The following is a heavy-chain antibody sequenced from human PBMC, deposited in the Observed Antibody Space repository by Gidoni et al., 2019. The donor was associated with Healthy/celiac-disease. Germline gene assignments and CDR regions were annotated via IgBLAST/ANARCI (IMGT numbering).Heavy chain of an antibody. CDR1: GYTLTELS. Sequence: QVQLVQSGAEVKKPGASVKVSCKVSGYTLTELSMHWVRQAPGKGLEWMGGFDPEDGETIYAQKFQGRVTMTEDKSTDTAYMELSSLRSEDTAVYYCATDMTGNPSYYYYYGMDVWGQGTTVTVSS. CDR3: ATDMTGNPSYYYYYGMDV. CDR2: FDPEDGET. V-gene: IGHV1-24*01. D-gene: IGHD3-9*01. J-gene: IGHJ6*02.